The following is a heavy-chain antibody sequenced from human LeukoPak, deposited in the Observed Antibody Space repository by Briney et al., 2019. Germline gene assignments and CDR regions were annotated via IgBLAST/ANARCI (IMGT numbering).Heavy chain of an antibody. Sequence: GESLKISCASSGCFFSDSAMQWVRQASGKGLEWVGRISSKANSYATTYAASVKGRFTISRDDSKNTAYLQINSLKTEDTPVYYCTRQTPVGVLPFDYWGQGTLVTVSS. CDR3: TRQTPVGVLPFDY. V-gene: IGHV3-73*01. J-gene: IGHJ4*02. CDR1: GCFFSDSA. CDR2: ISSKANSYAT. D-gene: IGHD2-8*01.